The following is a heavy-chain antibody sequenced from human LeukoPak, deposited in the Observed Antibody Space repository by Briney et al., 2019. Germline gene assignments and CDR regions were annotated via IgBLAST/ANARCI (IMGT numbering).Heavy chain of an antibody. Sequence: GASVKVSCKASGYTFTGYYMHWVRQAPGQGLEWMGWINPNSGGTNYAQKFQGWVTMTRDTSISTAYMELSRLRSDDTAVYYCATGYCSGGSWYSVLVYWGQGTLVTVSS. V-gene: IGHV1-2*04. CDR1: GYTFTGYY. D-gene: IGHD2-15*01. CDR2: INPNSGGT. J-gene: IGHJ4*02. CDR3: ATGYCSGGSWYSVLVY.